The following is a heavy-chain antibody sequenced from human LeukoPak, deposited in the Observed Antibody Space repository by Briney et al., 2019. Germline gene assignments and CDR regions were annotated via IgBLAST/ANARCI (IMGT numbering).Heavy chain of an antibody. CDR1: GYTFTGYY. J-gene: IGHJ4*02. CDR2: INPNSGGT. Sequence: ASVKVSCKASGYTFTGYYMHWVRQAPGQGLEWMGWINPNSGGTNYAQKFQGRVTMTRDTSISTAYMELSRLRSDDTAVYYCARGVAFTSSGYSYFDYWGQGTLVTVSS. D-gene: IGHD3-22*01. CDR3: ARGVAFTSSGYSYFDY. V-gene: IGHV1-2*02.